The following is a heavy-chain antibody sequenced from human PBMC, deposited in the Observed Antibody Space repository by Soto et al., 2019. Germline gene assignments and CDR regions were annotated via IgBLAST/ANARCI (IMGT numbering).Heavy chain of an antibody. V-gene: IGHV3-9*01. CDR1: GFTFDDYA. D-gene: IGHD2-15*01. J-gene: IGHJ4*02. CDR2: ISWNSGSI. Sequence: GGSLRLSCAASGFTFDDYAMHWVRQAPGKGLEWVSGISWNSGSIGYADSVKGRFTISRDNAKNSLYLQMNSLRAEDTALYYCAKSVVVVVAATYFDYWGQGTLVTVSS. CDR3: AKSVVVVVAATYFDY.